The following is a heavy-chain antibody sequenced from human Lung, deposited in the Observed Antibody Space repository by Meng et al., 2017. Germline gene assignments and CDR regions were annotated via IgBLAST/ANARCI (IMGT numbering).Heavy chain of an antibody. D-gene: IGHD3-16*01. CDR1: GYTFNSYS. V-gene: IGHV1-18*01. CDR3: AREKGTGGGDLDY. J-gene: IGHJ4*02. CDR2: ISAYNGTK. Sequence: QVQLVQSGAEVKKPGASVKVSCKTSGYTFNSYSVSWVRQAPGQGLEWMGWISAYNGTKNYAPKFQDRVTMTIDKSTATAYMELGSLGFDDTAKYFCAREKGTGGGDLDYWGQGTLVTVSS.